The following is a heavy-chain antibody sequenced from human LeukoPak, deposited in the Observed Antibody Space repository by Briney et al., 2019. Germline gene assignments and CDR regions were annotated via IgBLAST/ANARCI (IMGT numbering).Heavy chain of an antibody. D-gene: IGHD3-3*01. V-gene: IGHV3-9*01. CDR1: GFTFSSYA. CDR3: AKDTGSPADAITMEDNAFDI. CDR2: ISWSSGII. J-gene: IGHJ3*02. Sequence: GGSLRLSCAASGFTFSSYAMSWVRQAPGKGLEWVSGISWSSGIIGYADFVKGRFTISRDNAKNSLDLQMESLRAEDTAVYYCAKDTGSPADAITMEDNAFDIWGQGTMVTVSS.